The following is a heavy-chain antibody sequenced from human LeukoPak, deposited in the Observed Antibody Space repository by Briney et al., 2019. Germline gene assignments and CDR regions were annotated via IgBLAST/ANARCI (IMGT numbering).Heavy chain of an antibody. Sequence: PGGSLRLSCAAAGFTFSSYWMSWVRQAPGKGVEWVANIKEDGSEKYYVDSVKGRFTISRDHSKNSLYLQMNSLRAEDTAVYYCARLVRVVYFDYWGQGTLVTVSS. V-gene: IGHV3-7*01. CDR2: IKEDGSEK. D-gene: IGHD3-10*01. J-gene: IGHJ4*02. CDR3: ARLVRVVYFDY. CDR1: GFTFSSYW.